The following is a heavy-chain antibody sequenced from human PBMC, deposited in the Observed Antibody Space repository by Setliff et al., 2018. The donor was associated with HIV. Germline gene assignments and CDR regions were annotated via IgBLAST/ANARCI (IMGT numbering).Heavy chain of an antibody. CDR2: IYHSGDT. CDR1: GGSISSNSW. V-gene: IGHV4-4*02. D-gene: IGHD2-21*01. J-gene: IGHJ4*02. CDR3: ARVIQSNSCPFDS. Sequence: SETLSLTCAVSGGSISSNSWWSWVRQPPGKGLEWIGEIYHSGDTNYNPSLKSRVTISVDKSKNHFSLKMRSVTAADTALYYCARVIQSNSCPFDSWGQGTLVTVSS.